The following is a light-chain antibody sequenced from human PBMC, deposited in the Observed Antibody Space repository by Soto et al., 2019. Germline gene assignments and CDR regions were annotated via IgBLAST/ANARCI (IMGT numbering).Light chain of an antibody. CDR2: DVS. CDR3: NSYTTLSNRV. Sequence: SALTQSASVSGSPGQSITISFTGTTSDIGFSYYVSWYQQHPDKAPKLIIYDVSDRPSGVSDRFSGSKSGNTASLTISGLQAEDAANYYCNSYTTLSNRVFGTGTKVTVL. V-gene: IGLV2-14*03. J-gene: IGLJ1*01. CDR1: TSDIGFSYY.